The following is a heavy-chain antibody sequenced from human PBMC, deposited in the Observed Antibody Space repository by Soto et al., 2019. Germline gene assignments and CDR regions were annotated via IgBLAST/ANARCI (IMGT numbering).Heavy chain of an antibody. Sequence: PSETLSLTCTVSGGSIRSGDYSSNWSRRHPGKGLEWIGYNFHSGSNYYNPSLQSRVIISADTSKNQFSLSLSSVTAADTAVYYCARGGNSWPYYFDFWGQGTLVTVSS. CDR3: ARGGNSWPYYFDF. V-gene: IGHV4-31*03. CDR2: NFHSGSN. CDR1: GGSIRSGDYS. J-gene: IGHJ4*02. D-gene: IGHD6-13*01.